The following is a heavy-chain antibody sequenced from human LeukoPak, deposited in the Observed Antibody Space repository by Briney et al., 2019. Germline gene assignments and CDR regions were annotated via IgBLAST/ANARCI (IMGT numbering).Heavy chain of an antibody. CDR1: GGSISSSSYY. V-gene: IGHV4-39*07. CDR2: IYYSGST. Sequence: SETLSLTCTVSGGSISSSSYYWGWIRQPPGKGLEWIGSIYYSGSTYYNPSPKSRVTISVDTSKNQFSLKLSSVTAADTAVYYCAREVRGVITLNLPFDYWGQGTLVTVSS. CDR3: AREVRGVITLNLPFDY. D-gene: IGHD3-10*01. J-gene: IGHJ4*02.